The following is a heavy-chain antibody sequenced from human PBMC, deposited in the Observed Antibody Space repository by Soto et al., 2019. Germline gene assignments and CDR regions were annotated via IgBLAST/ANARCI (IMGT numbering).Heavy chain of an antibody. CDR2: ISYDGSNK. V-gene: IGHV3-30-3*01. J-gene: IGHJ4*02. Sequence: GGSLRLSCAASGFTFSSYAMHWVRQAPGKGLEWVAVISYDGSNKYYADSVKGRFTISRDNSKNTLYLQMNSLRAEDTAVYYCAREEDSSSPTNWGQGTLVTVSS. D-gene: IGHD6-6*01. CDR3: AREEDSSSPTN. CDR1: GFTFSSYA.